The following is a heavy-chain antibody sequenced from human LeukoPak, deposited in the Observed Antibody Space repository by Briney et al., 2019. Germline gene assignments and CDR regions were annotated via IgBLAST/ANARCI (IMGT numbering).Heavy chain of an antibody. J-gene: IGHJ3*02. CDR3: ARGGTAVIAPYAFDI. Sequence: KPSETLSLTCTVSGGSISSYYWSWIRQPPGKGLEWIGYIYYSGSTNCNPSVKSRVAMSVDTSKKQFSLKLSSLTAADTAMYYCARGGTAVIAPYAFDIWGQGTMVTVSS. V-gene: IGHV4-59*01. CDR1: GGSISSYY. CDR2: IYYSGST. D-gene: IGHD4-23*01.